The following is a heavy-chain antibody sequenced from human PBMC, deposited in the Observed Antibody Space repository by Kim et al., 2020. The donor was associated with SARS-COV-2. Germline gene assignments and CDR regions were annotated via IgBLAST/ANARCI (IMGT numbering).Heavy chain of an antibody. V-gene: IGHV4-30-4*01. CDR3: ARVRFSITIFGVVTRLFDY. J-gene: IGHJ4*02. CDR2: IYYSGST. Sequence: SETLSLTCTVSGGSISSGDYYWSWIHQPPGKGLEWIGFIYYSGSTYYNPSLKSRVTISVDTSRNQFSLKLTSVTAADTAVYYCARVRFSITIFGVVTRLFDYWGQGTLVTVSS. D-gene: IGHD3-3*01. CDR1: GGSISSGDYY.